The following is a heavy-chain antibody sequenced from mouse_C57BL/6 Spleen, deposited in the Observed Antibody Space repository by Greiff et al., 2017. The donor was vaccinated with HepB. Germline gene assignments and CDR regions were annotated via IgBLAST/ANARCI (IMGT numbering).Heavy chain of an antibody. J-gene: IGHJ3*01. CDR1: GYTFTSYW. Sequence: QVQLQQPGAELVKPGASVKMSCKASGYTFTSYWINWVKQRPGQGLEWIGEIYPGSGSTNYNEKFKSQATLTVDTSSSTAYMQLSSLTSEDSAVYYCARRDDYAWFAYWGQGTLVTVSA. CDR3: ARRDDYAWFAY. D-gene: IGHD2-4*01. V-gene: IGHV1-55*01. CDR2: IYPGSGST.